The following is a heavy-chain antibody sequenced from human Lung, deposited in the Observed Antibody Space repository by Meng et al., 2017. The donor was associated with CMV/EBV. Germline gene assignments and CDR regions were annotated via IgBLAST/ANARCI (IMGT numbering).Heavy chain of an antibody. CDR1: GGSLSGYY. CDR2: INHSGGT. V-gene: IGHV4-34*01. D-gene: IGHD3-3*01. CDR3: ARLNSRMTIFGGVFTDGDMQH. Sequence: LXCAVYGGSLSGYYWTWIRQPPGKGLEWIGEINHSGGTSYNPSLKSRLTMSVDMSKNQVSLKLNSVTAADTAVYYCARLNSRMTIFGGVFTDGDMQHXGQGXPVTVSS. J-gene: IGHJ4*03.